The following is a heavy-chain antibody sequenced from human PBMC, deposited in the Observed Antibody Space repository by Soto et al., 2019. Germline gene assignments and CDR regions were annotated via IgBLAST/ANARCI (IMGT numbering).Heavy chain of an antibody. CDR2: IYYSGST. CDR1: GGSISSYY. V-gene: IGHV4-59*01. Sequence: SETLSLTCTVSGGSISSYYGSWIRQPPGKGLEWIGYIYYSGSTNYNPSLKSRVTISVDTSKNQFSLKLSSVTAADTAVYYCARDAPASLYYYYGMDVWGQGTTVTVSS. CDR3: ARDAPASLYYYYGMDV. J-gene: IGHJ6*02.